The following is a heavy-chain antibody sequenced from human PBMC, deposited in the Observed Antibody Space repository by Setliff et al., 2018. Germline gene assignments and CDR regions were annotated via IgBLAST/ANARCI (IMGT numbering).Heavy chain of an antibody. D-gene: IGHD1-26*01. CDR1: GDSISNGRIY. V-gene: IGHV4-31*02. J-gene: IGHJ4*02. Sequence: SETLSLTCTVSGDSISNGRIYWSWLRQRPGKGLEWIGYIYYTGRTSFNPSLRSRPALSLDTSENQFSLTLTSVAAADTAVYYCARGAKWGDFLNYFDYWGQGALVTVSS. CDR3: ARGAKWGDFLNYFDY. CDR2: IYYTGRT.